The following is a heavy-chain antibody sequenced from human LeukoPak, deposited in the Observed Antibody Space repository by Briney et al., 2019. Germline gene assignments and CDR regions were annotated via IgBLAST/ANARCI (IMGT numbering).Heavy chain of an antibody. J-gene: IGHJ4*02. CDR3: ARGQDYGDYPDY. D-gene: IGHD4-17*01. Sequence: GGSLRLSCAASGFTFSSYSMNWVRQAPGKGLEWVSSISSSSSYIYYADSVKGRFTISRDNAKNSLYLQMNSLRAEDTAVYYCARGQDYGDYPDYWGQGTLVTVSS. CDR2: ISSSSSYI. CDR1: GFTFSSYS. V-gene: IGHV3-21*01.